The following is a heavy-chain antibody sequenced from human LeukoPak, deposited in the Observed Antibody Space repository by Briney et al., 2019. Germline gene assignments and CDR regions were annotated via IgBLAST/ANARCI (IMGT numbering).Heavy chain of an antibody. Sequence: PGGSLRLSCTASGFTFSSYNINWVRQAPGKGPEWISYISSSSSTTYYAGSVKGRFTISRDNAYNSLYLQMNSLRDEDTAVYYCARGRSGTGYQFDYWGQGTLVTVSS. J-gene: IGHJ4*02. CDR3: ARGRSGTGYQFDY. V-gene: IGHV3-48*02. D-gene: IGHD1-1*01. CDR2: ISSSSSTT. CDR1: GFTFSSYN.